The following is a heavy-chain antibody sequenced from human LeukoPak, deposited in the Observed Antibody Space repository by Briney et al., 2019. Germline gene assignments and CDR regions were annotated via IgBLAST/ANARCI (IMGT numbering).Heavy chain of an antibody. CDR2: IRGSGGST. D-gene: IGHD3-22*01. Sequence: GGSLRLSCAASGFPFSTYAMTWVRQAPGKGLEWSSAIRGSGGSTYYADSVKGRYTISRDNSKNTLYLQMNSLRAEDTAVYYCAKDGTYYYDTSGYFYPRFFDYWGQGTPVTVSS. V-gene: IGHV3-23*01. CDR3: AKDGTYYYDTSGYFYPRFFDY. J-gene: IGHJ4*02. CDR1: GFPFSTYA.